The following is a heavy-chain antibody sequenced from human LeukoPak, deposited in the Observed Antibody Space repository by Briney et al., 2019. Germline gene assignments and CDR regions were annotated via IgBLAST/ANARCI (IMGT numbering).Heavy chain of an antibody. D-gene: IGHD2-2*01. CDR1: GYTFTSYG. Sequence: GASVKVSCKASGYTFTSYGFSWVRQAPGQGLEWMGWISAYNGNTNYAQKFQGRVTMTADTSTSTAYMELRSLRSDDTAVYYCARGRGYCSSTNCYEFDPWGQGTPVTVSS. CDR2: ISAYNGNT. CDR3: ARGRGYCSSTNCYEFDP. J-gene: IGHJ5*02. V-gene: IGHV1-18*01.